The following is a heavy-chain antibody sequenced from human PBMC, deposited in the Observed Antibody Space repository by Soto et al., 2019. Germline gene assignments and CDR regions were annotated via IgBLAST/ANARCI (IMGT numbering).Heavy chain of an antibody. CDR1: GGSFTGFY. V-gene: IGHV4-34*01. CDR2: INHGGTA. J-gene: IGHJ6*04. CDR3: AGSSFRRPGPLSHGLAV. Sequence: SETLSLTCAVHGGSFTGFYWDWVRQPPGKGLEWIGEINHGGTANYNPSLKSRVSISVDMSKSQFSLKLTSVTAEDTALYFCAGSSFRRPGPLSHGLAVWGKGTRVTVPS. D-gene: IGHD6-6*01.